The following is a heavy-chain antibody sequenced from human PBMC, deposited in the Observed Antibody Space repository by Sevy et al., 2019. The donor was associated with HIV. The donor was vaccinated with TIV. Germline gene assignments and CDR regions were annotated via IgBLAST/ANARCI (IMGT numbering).Heavy chain of an antibody. CDR3: ARHGHDILTGDPNVFDY. J-gene: IGHJ4*02. V-gene: IGHV5-51*01. D-gene: IGHD3-9*01. Sequence: GESLKISCKGSGYSFTSYWIGWVRQMPGKGLEWMGIIYPGDSDTRYSPSFQGQVTISADKSFCTAYLQCSSLQALDTAMYYCARHGHDILTGDPNVFDYWGQGTLVTVSS. CDR2: IYPGDSDT. CDR1: GYSFTSYW.